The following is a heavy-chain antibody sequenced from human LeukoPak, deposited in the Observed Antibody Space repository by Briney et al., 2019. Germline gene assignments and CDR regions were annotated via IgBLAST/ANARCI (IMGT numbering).Heavy chain of an antibody. V-gene: IGHV3-53*01. D-gene: IGHD6-19*01. CDR3: ARESYNSGIDY. CDR1: GFAVSSNY. CDR2: IYSGGST. J-gene: IGHJ4*02. Sequence: PGGSLRLSCAASGFAVSSNYMSWVRQAPGKGLEWVSVIYSGGSTYYADSVKGRFTISRDNSKNTLYLQMNSLRAEDTAVYYCARESYNSGIDYWGQGTLVTVPS.